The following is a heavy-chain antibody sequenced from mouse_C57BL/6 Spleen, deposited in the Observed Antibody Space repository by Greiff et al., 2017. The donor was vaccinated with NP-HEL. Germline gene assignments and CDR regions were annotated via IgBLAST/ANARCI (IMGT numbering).Heavy chain of an antibody. J-gene: IGHJ4*01. Sequence: EVKLMESGGGLVQPGGSLSLSCAASGFTFTDYYMSWVRQPPGKALEWLGFIRNKANGYTTEYSASVKGRFTISRDNSQSILYLQMNALRAEDSATYYCARYSSMDYWGQGTSVTVSS. CDR3: ARYSSMDY. CDR2: IRNKANGYTT. V-gene: IGHV7-3*01. CDR1: GFTFTDYY.